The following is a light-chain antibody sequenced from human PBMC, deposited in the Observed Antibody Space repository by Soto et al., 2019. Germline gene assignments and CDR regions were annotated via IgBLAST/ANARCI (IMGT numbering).Light chain of an antibody. CDR1: ESVSSSY. Sequence: EIVLTQSPGTLSLSPGERATLSCRASESVSSSYLAWYQQKPGQAPRLLIYGASSRATGIPDRFSGSGSGTDFTLTISSLQPEDFAIYYCQQYNSYPWTFGQGTKVDIK. V-gene: IGKV3-20*01. J-gene: IGKJ1*01. CDR2: GAS. CDR3: QQYNSYPWT.